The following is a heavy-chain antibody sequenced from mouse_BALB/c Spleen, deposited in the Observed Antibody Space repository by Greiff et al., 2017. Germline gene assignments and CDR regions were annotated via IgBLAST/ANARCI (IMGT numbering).Heavy chain of an antibody. D-gene: IGHD4-1*01. CDR3: ARQRVTGYAMDY. V-gene: IGHV5-12-2*01. Sequence: EVHLVESGGGLVQPGGSLKLSCAASGFTFSSYTMSWVRQTPEKRLEWVAYISNGGGSTYYPDTVKGRFTISRDNAKNTLYLQMSSLKSEDTAMYYCARQRVTGYAMDYWGQGTSVTVSS. CDR1: GFTFSSYT. J-gene: IGHJ4*01. CDR2: ISNGGGST.